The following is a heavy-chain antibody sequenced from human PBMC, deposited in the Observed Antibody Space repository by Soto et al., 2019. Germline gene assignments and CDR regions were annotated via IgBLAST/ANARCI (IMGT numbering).Heavy chain of an antibody. Sequence: SATRSLACTVSGGSISSSSYYWGWIRPPPGQGLEWIGSIYYSGSTCYNPSLKSRVTLSVDTSKNQFSLKLSSVTAADTAVYYCSRHRDTAMVKGRANWSDPWRQGSLV. D-gene: IGHD5-18*01. V-gene: IGHV4-39*01. CDR2: IYYSGST. CDR1: GGSISSSSYY. J-gene: IGHJ5*02. CDR3: SRHRDTAMVKGRANWSDP.